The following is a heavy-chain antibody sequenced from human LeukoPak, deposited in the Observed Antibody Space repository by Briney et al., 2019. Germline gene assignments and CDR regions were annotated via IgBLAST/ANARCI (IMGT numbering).Heavy chain of an antibody. V-gene: IGHV1-2*02. J-gene: IGHJ3*02. D-gene: IGHD6-19*01. CDR3: ARDLSPVAVAGAFDI. CDR2: INPNSGGT. Sequence: GASVKVSCKASGYTFIGYYMHWVRQAPGQGLEWMGWINPNSGGTNYARKFQGRVTMTRDTSISTAYMELSRLRSDDTAVYYCARDLSPVAVAGAFDIWGQGTMVTVSS. CDR1: GYTFIGYY.